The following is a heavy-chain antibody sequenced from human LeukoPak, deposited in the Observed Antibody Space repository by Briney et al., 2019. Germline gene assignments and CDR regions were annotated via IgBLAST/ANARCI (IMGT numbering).Heavy chain of an antibody. D-gene: IGHD1-14*01. CDR2: ISYDGSNK. V-gene: IGHV3-30*03. J-gene: IGHJ3*02. CDR1: GFTFSSYG. Sequence: PGGSLRLSCAASGFTFSSYGMHWVRQAPGKGLEWVAVISYDGSNKYYADSVKGRFTISRDNSKNTLYLQMNSLRAEDTAVYYCARELAGGRENDAFDIWGQGTMVTVSS. CDR3: ARELAGGRENDAFDI.